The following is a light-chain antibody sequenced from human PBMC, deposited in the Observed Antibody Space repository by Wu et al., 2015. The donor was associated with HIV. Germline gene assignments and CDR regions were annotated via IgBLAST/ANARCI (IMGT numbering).Light chain of an antibody. Sequence: AIQLTQSPSSLSASIGDRVNITCRASQDIFTYLAWYQQSPGKALRVLIYDASTLQSGVSSRFSGSGSGTHFTLTISGLRREDFAVYFCQQLNSFPLTFGQGSRLEI. CDR2: DAS. CDR1: QDIFTY. J-gene: IGKJ5*01. V-gene: IGKV1-13*02. CDR3: QQLNSFPLT.